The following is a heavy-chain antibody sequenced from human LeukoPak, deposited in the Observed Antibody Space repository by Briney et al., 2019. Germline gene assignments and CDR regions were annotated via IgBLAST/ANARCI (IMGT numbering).Heavy chain of an antibody. CDR1: GGSISSSSYC. Sequence: SQTLSLTCPVSGGSISSSSYCWGWIRQPPGKGLEWIGSIYYSGSTYYNPSLKSRVTISVDTSKNQFSLKLSSVTAADTAVYYGARGFSGYYSNWFYPWGQGTLVTVSS. D-gene: IGHD3-22*01. CDR3: ARGFSGYYSNWFYP. CDR2: IYYSGST. V-gene: IGHV4-39*07. J-gene: IGHJ5*02.